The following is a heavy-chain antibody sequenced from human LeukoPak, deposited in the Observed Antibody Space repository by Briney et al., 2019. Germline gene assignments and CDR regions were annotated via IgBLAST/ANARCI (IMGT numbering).Heavy chain of an antibody. Sequence: ASVKVSCKASGYMFTNYYIHWVRQGPGQGLEWMGVINPSGGSTSYAEKFQGRVTMTRDTSTSTVYMELSSLRSDDTAVYYCARVPLGGSQLYSFDYWGQGTLVTVSS. J-gene: IGHJ4*02. V-gene: IGHV1-46*01. CDR2: INPSGGST. CDR1: GYMFTNYY. CDR3: ARVPLGGSQLYSFDY. D-gene: IGHD1-26*01.